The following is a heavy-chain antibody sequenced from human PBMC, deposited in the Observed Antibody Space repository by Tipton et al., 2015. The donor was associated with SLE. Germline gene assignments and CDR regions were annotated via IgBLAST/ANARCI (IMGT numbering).Heavy chain of an antibody. D-gene: IGHD3-16*01. J-gene: IGHJ3*02. V-gene: IGHV4-4*07. CDR2: IYTSGST. Sequence: TLSLTCTVSGGSISSYYWSWIRQPAGKGLEWIGRIYTSGSTNCNPSLKSRVTMSVDTSKNQFSLKLSSVTAADTAVYYCARVLSPYLDAFDIWGQGTMVTVSS. CDR1: GGSISSYY. CDR3: ARVLSPYLDAFDI.